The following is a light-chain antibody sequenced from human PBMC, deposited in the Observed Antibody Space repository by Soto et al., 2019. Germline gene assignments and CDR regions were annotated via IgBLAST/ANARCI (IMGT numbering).Light chain of an antibody. V-gene: IGLV2-14*01. J-gene: IGLJ3*02. CDR2: EVT. CDR1: SSDVGGYNY. Sequence: QSALTQPASVSGSPGQSITISCTGTSSDVGGYNYVSWYQQHPGKAPKLMIYEVTNRPSGVSNRFSGSMSGNTASLTISGLHAEDEADYYCSSYTTSSVVFGGGTKLTVL. CDR3: SSYTTSSVV.